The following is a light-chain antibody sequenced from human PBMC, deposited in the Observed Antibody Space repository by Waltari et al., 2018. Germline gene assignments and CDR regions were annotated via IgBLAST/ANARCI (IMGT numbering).Light chain of an antibody. CDR1: QNIKTY. V-gene: IGKV1-39*01. J-gene: IGKJ2*01. Sequence: DIQVTQSPSSLSAAIGDRVTISCRTSQNIKTYLNWYLQKPGKAPKLLIYAASTLLSGVPTRFSGSGSGTDFTLTISSVQVEDVATYFCQQSYSTPLYTIGQGTKIEIK. CDR3: QQSYSTPLYT. CDR2: AAS.